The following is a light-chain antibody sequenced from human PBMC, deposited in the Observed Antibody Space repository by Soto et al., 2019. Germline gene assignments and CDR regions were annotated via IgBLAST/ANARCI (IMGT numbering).Light chain of an antibody. Sequence: EIVLTQSPCTLSLSPGERATLSCRASQSVSSSYVAWYQQKPGQAPRLLIYGATTRATGIPARFSGSGSGTEFTLTISSLQSEDFAVYYCQQYNNWPGTFGQGTKVDI. CDR1: QSVSSS. V-gene: IGKV3D-15*01. CDR2: GAT. CDR3: QQYNNWPGT. J-gene: IGKJ1*01.